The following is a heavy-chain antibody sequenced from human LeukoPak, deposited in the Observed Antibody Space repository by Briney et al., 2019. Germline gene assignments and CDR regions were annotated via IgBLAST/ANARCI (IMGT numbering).Heavy chain of an antibody. CDR3: ARVVVVAGGRKPYYYYGMDV. D-gene: IGHD2-15*01. J-gene: IGHJ6*02. V-gene: IGHV1-18*01. CDR2: ISAYNGNT. CDR1: GCDFSSFD. Sequence: ASVKVSCKASGCDFSSFDVNWVRQAPGQGLEWMGWISAYNGNTNYAQKLQGRVTMTTDTSTSTAYMELRSLRSDDTAVYYCARVVVVAGGRKPYYYYGMDVWGQGTTVSV.